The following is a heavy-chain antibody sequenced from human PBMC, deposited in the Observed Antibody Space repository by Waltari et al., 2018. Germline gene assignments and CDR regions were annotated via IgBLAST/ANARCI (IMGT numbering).Heavy chain of an antibody. J-gene: IGHJ3*01. D-gene: IGHD1-26*01. V-gene: IGHV4-59*04. CDR2: IHGSGGSN. Sequence: QVQLQESGPGLVKPSETLSLTCAVSGYSISGYYWSWIRQSPGKGLEWIGYIHGSGGSNYLNPSLRSRVTLSVDTSKNQFSLKMRSVTAADTAVYYCAALLGATTGAFDFWGQGLRVTVSS. CDR3: AALLGATTGAFDF. CDR1: GYSISGYY.